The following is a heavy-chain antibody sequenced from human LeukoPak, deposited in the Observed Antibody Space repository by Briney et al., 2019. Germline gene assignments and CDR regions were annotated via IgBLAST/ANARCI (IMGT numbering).Heavy chain of an antibody. CDR1: GFTSSSYG. CDR3: ARALWPYYFDY. V-gene: IGHV3-33*08. D-gene: IGHD2-21*01. J-gene: IGHJ4*02. CDR2: IWYDGSNE. Sequence: PGGSLRLSCAASGFTSSSYGMHWVRQAPGKGLEWVAIIWYDGSNEYYADSVKGRFTISRDNSKNTLYLQMNSLRAEDTAVYYCARALWPYYFDYWGQGTLVTVSS.